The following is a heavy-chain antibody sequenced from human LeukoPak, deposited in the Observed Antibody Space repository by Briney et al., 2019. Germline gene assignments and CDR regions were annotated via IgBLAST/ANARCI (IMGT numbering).Heavy chain of an antibody. V-gene: IGHV4-4*07. J-gene: IGHJ3*01. Sequence: SETLSLTCTVPAGSISTYTWTWLRQPAGKGLECIGRIYSSGTTISNPSLKSRLTMSVDTSKNQFSLKLDSVTAADTAVYYCARRAGPCSGTSCPGAFDLWGQGTMVTVSS. CDR1: AGSISTYT. CDR2: IYSSGTT. CDR3: ARRAGPCSGTSCPGAFDL. D-gene: IGHD2-2*01.